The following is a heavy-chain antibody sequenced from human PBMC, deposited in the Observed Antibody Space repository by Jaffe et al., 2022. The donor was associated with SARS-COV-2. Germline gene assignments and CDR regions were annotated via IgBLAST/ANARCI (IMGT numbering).Heavy chain of an antibody. J-gene: IGHJ6*02. Sequence: QVQLVQSGAEVKKPGASVKVSCKASGYTFTSYGISWVRQAPGQGLEWMGWISAYNGNTNYAQKLQGRVTMTTDTSTSTAYMELRSLRSDDTAVYYCARDRHLLRFLEWLGNYYYGMDVWGQGTTVTVSS. CDR3: ARDRHLLRFLEWLGNYYYGMDV. CDR2: ISAYNGNT. CDR1: GYTFTSYG. V-gene: IGHV1-18*01. D-gene: IGHD3-3*01.